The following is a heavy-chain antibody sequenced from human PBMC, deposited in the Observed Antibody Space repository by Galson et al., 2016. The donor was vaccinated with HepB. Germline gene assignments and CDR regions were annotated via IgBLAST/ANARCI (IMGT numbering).Heavy chain of an antibody. Sequence: TLSLTCTVSGGSISSGGYYWSWIRQHPGKGLEWIGYINYSGRTYYIPSLKSRVTISVDTSKNQFSMKLSSVTAADTAVYSCARAHWELEELEYYYGMDVWGQGTTVTVSS. CDR1: GGSISSGGYY. D-gene: IGHD1-1*01. V-gene: IGHV4-31*03. J-gene: IGHJ6*02. CDR3: ARAHWELEELEYYYGMDV. CDR2: INYSGRT.